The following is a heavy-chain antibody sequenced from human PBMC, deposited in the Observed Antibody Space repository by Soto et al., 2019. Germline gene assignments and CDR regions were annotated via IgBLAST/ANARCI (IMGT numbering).Heavy chain of an antibody. CDR1: GGTFSSYA. V-gene: IGHV1-69*01. J-gene: IGHJ6*02. CDR2: LIPIFGTA. Sequence: QVQLVQSGAEVKKPGSSVKVSCKASGGTFSSYAISWVRQAPGQGLEWMGGLIPIFGTANYAQKFQGRVTITADESTSTAYMELSSMRSEDTAVYYCARDKITGTTHYYYYYGMDVWGQGTTVTVSS. D-gene: IGHD1-7*01. CDR3: ARDKITGTTHYYYYYGMDV.